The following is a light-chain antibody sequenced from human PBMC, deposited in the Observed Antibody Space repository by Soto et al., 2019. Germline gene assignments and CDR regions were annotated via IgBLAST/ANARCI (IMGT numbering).Light chain of an antibody. CDR3: HHYET. Sequence: IGLAHSAGSLSFSPGDIATLSCRASQSVSRSYLGWYQQKPGQAPRLLMYGASIRAAGVPDRFSGSGSGTEFTLTISRLEPEDFTVYSCHHYETSGQRTKLAIK. CDR1: QSVSRSY. CDR2: GAS. J-gene: IGKJ1*01. V-gene: IGKV3-20*01.